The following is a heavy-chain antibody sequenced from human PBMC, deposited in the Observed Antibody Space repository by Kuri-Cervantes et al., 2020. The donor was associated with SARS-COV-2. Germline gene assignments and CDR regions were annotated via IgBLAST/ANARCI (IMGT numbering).Heavy chain of an antibody. Sequence: SLKISCAASGFTFDDYAMHWVRQAPGKGLEWVSGISWNSGSIGYADSVKGRFTISRDNANDSLFLQMNSLRAEDTAVYYCTRTYMVRGVEFDYWGQGTLVTVSS. V-gene: IGHV3-9*01. CDR2: ISWNSGSI. J-gene: IGHJ4*02. CDR3: TRTYMVRGVEFDY. CDR1: GFTFDDYA. D-gene: IGHD3-10*01.